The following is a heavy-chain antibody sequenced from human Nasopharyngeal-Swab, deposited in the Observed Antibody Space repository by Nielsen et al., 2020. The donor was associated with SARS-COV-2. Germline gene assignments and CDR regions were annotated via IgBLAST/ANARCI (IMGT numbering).Heavy chain of an antibody. J-gene: IGHJ6*03. Sequence: WGSLSLTCTVSGGSISSYYWSWIRQPAGKGLEWIGYIYYSGSTNYNPSLKSRVTISVDTSKNQFSLKLSSVTAADTAVYYCARERRAEGSGYYYYYMDVWGKGTTVTVSS. D-gene: IGHD3-3*01. V-gene: IGHV4-59*01. CDR3: ARERRAEGSGYYYYYMDV. CDR1: GGSISSYY. CDR2: IYYSGST.